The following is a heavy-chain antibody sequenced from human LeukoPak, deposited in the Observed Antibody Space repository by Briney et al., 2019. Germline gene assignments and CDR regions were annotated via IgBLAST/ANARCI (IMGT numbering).Heavy chain of an antibody. Sequence: SETLSLTCAVYGGSFSGYYWSWLRQPPGKGLEWIGEINHSGSTSYNPSLTSRGTISVDTSKNQFSLKVTFVTAADTAVYFCARSPEGDHRRPLHFDYWGQGTLVTVSS. CDR3: ARSPEGDHRRPLHFDY. CDR1: GGSFSGYY. J-gene: IGHJ4*02. D-gene: IGHD6-6*01. CDR2: INHSGST. V-gene: IGHV4-34*01.